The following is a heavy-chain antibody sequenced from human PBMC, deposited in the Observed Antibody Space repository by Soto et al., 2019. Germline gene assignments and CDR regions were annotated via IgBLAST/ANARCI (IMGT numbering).Heavy chain of an antibody. Sequence: LRLSCAASGFTFSSYAMSWVRQAPGKGLEWVSAISGSGGSTYYADSVKGRFTISRDNSKNTLYLQMNSLRAEDTAVYYCAKDEDCSSTSCYMNYYGMDVWGQGTTVTVSS. J-gene: IGHJ6*02. V-gene: IGHV3-23*01. CDR3: AKDEDCSSTSCYMNYYGMDV. D-gene: IGHD2-2*02. CDR2: ISGSGGST. CDR1: GFTFSSYA.